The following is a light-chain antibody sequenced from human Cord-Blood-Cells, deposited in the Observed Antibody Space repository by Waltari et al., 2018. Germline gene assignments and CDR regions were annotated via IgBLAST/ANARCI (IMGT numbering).Light chain of an antibody. CDR2: GAS. Sequence: EIVLTQSPGTLSLSPGERATLSCRASQSVSSSYLAWYQQKPGQAPRLLIYGASSRATGIPVRFSCSGSGTDFTLTISRLEPEDFAVYYCQQYGSSPPYSFGQGTKLEIK. V-gene: IGKV3-20*01. CDR1: QSVSSSY. CDR3: QQYGSSPPYS. J-gene: IGKJ2*03.